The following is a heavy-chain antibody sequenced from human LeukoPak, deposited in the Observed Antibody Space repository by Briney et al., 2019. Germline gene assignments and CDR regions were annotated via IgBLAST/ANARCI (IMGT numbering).Heavy chain of an antibody. Sequence: PSETLSLTCTVSGGSISSSSYFWGWIRQPPGKGLQWIGYIYYGGITYYNPFLKSRLTMSVDTSKKQFSLNVRSVTDADTAVYFCARGRLQLWSFTLPYNHYAIDVWGQGTTVTVSS. CDR2: IYYGGIT. D-gene: IGHD5-18*01. J-gene: IGHJ6*02. CDR1: GGSISSSSYF. CDR3: ARGRLQLWSFTLPYNHYAIDV. V-gene: IGHV4-39*07.